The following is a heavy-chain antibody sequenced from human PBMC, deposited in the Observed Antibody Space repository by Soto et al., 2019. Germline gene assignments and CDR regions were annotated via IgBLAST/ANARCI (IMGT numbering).Heavy chain of an antibody. CDR1: GDTFTSFY. J-gene: IGHJ4*02. CDR3: ARASNSGRRFDY. Sequence: QVQLVQSGAEVKKPGASVKVSCKASGDTFTSFYIHWVRQAPGQGLEWMGIINPSGGSTTYAQNFQGRDTMTRDTSTSTVYMELGGLRSEDTAKFYCARASNSGRRFDYRGQGTLVTVSA. CDR2: INPSGGST. V-gene: IGHV1-46*01. D-gene: IGHD3-10*01.